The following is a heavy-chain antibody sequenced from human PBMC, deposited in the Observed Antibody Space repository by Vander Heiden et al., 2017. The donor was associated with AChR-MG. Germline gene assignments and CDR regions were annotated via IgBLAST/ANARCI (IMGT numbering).Heavy chain of an antibody. V-gene: IGHV1-2*02. CDR1: GYTFTGYY. CDR2: INPNSGGT. CDR3: ARDLGYGESAALEYYYYYYGMDV. J-gene: IGHJ6*02. D-gene: IGHD4-17*01. Sequence: QVQLVQSGAEVKKPGASVKVSCKASGYTFTGYYMHWVRQAPGQGLEWMGWINPNSGGTNYAQKFQGRVTMTRDTSISTAYMELSRLRSDDTAVYYCARDLGYGESAALEYYYYYYGMDVWGQGTTVTVSS.